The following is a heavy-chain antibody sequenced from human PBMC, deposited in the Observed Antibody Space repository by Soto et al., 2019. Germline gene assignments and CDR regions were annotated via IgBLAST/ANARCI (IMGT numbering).Heavy chain of an antibody. V-gene: IGHV1-8*01. CDR2: MNPNTGNS. D-gene: IGHD1-1*01. J-gene: IGHJ4*02. Sequence: QVQLVQSGAEVRKPGASVKVSCEASGYTFTSYDIYWVRQATGQGLEWMGWMNPNTGNSAHAHKFQGRVTMTSDTSISTAHMELSSLRSEDTAVYYCARRAETNGWNGFGADKYYFDFWGQGTLVTVSS. CDR1: GYTFTSYD. CDR3: ARRAETNGWNGFGADKYYFDF.